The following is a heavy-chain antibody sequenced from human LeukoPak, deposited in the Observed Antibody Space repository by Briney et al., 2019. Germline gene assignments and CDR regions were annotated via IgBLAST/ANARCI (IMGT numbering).Heavy chain of an antibody. Sequence: SVKVSCKASGGTFSSYAISWVRQAPGQGLEWMGGIIPIFGTANYAQKFQGRVTITADESTSTAYMELSSLRSEDTALYYCAKDTGYSYGLGSFDYWGQGTLVTVSS. CDR2: IIPIFGTA. J-gene: IGHJ4*02. CDR1: GGTFSSYA. D-gene: IGHD5-18*01. CDR3: AKDTGYSYGLGSFDY. V-gene: IGHV1-69*13.